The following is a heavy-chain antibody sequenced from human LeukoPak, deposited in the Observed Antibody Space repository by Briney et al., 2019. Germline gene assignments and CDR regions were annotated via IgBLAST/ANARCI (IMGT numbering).Heavy chain of an antibody. D-gene: IGHD2-21*02. Sequence: ASVKVSCKVSGYTLTELSMHWVRQAPGKGLEWMGGFDPEDGETIYAQKFQGRVTMTEDTSTDTAYMELSSLRSEDTAAYYCATKPNCGGDCYYDYWGQGTLVTVSS. J-gene: IGHJ4*02. CDR3: ATKPNCGGDCYYDY. CDR1: GYTLTELS. V-gene: IGHV1-24*01. CDR2: FDPEDGET.